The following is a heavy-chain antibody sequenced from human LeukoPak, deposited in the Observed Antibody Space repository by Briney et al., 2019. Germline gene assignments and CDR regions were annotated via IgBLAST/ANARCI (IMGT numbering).Heavy chain of an antibody. V-gene: IGHV4-59*12. J-gene: IGHJ5*02. D-gene: IGHD6-13*01. CDR2: IYYSGST. CDR3: ARGVRIAAAGNWFDP. CDR1: GGSISSYY. Sequence: SESLSLTCTVSGGSISSYYWSWIRQPPGKGLEWIGYIYYSGSTNYNPSLKSRVTISVDTSKNQFSLKLSSVTAADTAVYYCARGVRIAAAGNWFDPWGQGTLVTVSS.